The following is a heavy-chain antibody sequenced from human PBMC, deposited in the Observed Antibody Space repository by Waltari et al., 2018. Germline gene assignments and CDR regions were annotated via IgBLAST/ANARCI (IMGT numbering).Heavy chain of an antibody. V-gene: IGHV3-30*02. Sequence: QVQLVESGGGVVQPGGSRRLSCAASGLTFSSYGMHWVSQAQGKGLEWVSLIRYCGINKYSADSVKGRFTISRDDSKNTLYLQINSLRAEDTAVYYCAKYGRRQRSGENWFDPWVQGTLVTVSS. J-gene: IGHJ5*02. D-gene: IGHD6-25*01. CDR2: IRYCGINK. CDR1: GLTFSSYG. CDR3: AKYGRRQRSGENWFDP.